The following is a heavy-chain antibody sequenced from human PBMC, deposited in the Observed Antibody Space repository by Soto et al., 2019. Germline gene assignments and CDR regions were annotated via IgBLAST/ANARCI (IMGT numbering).Heavy chain of an antibody. D-gene: IGHD2-15*01. CDR2: IYYSGST. J-gene: IGHJ6*02. CDR3: AREGSYKNYYYYGMDV. V-gene: IGHV4-39*07. Sequence: SETLSLTCTVSGGSISSSSYYWGWIRQPPGKGLEWIGSIYYSGSTYYNPSLKSRVTISVDTSKNQFSLKLSSVTAADTAVYYCAREGSYKNYYYYGMDVWGQGTTVTVSS. CDR1: GGSISSSSYY.